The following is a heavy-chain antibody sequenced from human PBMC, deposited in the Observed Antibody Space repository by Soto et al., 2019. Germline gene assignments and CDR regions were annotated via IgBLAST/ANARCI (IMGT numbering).Heavy chain of an antibody. D-gene: IGHD6-19*01. Sequence: PSGPLSLTCTVSGGSVSSGSYYWSWIRQPPGKGLEWIGYIYYSGSTNYNPSLKSRVTISVDTSKNQFSLKLSSVTAADTAVYYCARGSDSSGWYPYFDYWGQGTLVTVSS. V-gene: IGHV4-61*01. CDR2: IYYSGST. CDR3: ARGSDSSGWYPYFDY. J-gene: IGHJ4*02. CDR1: GGSVSSGSYY.